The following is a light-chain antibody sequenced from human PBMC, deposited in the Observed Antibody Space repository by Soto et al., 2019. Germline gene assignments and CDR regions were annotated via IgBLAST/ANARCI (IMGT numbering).Light chain of an antibody. CDR3: QSYDSGLRGYVV. Sequence: QSVLTQPPSMSGAPGQRVTISSTGGSSNIGAGYDVHWYQQLPGTAPKLLIYANSNRPSGVPDRFSGSKSGTSASLAITGLLAEDEADYFCQSYDSGLRGYVVFGGGTKVTVL. V-gene: IGLV1-40*01. CDR2: ANS. CDR1: SSNIGAGYD. J-gene: IGLJ2*01.